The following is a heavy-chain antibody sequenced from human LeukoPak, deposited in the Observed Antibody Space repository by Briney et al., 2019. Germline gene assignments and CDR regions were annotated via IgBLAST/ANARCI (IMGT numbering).Heavy chain of an antibody. CDR3: VRPKWLLQEDDAFDI. J-gene: IGHJ3*02. D-gene: IGHD1-26*01. CDR2: IHYSGDA. CDR1: GFTFSSYA. V-gene: IGHV4-59*01. Sequence: GSLRLSCAASGFTFSSYAMSWVRQAPGKGLEWIGSIHYSGDAYYNPSLKSRVTISIDTSKNQFSLRLSSVTAADTAVYYCVRPKWLLQEDDAFDIWGQGTMVTVSS.